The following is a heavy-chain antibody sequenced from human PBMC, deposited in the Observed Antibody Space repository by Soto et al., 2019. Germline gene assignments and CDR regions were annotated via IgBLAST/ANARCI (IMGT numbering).Heavy chain of an antibody. Sequence: PSETLSLTCTVSGGSVSSGSYYWSWIRQPPGKGLEWIGYIYYSGSTNYNPSLKSRVTISVDTSKNQFSLKLSSVTAADTAVYYCARGGFYSSSWYRPFDNWGQGTLVTVSS. CDR1: GGSVSSGSYY. V-gene: IGHV4-61*01. CDR2: IYYSGST. J-gene: IGHJ4*02. CDR3: ARGGFYSSSWYRPFDN. D-gene: IGHD6-13*01.